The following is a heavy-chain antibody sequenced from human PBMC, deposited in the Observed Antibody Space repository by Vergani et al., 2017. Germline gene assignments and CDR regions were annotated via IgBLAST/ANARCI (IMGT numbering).Heavy chain of an antibody. CDR1: GYTFSNYY. Sequence: QVQVVQSGAEVKKSGASVKVSCKTSGYTFSNYYMHWVRQSPGQGLECMGIINPSGGHTNYEQKFQGRVTMTRDTSTSTVYMELSSLSSEDTAIYYCARGDYGILTGYRYWGQGTLVTVSA. V-gene: IGHV1-46*03. CDR2: INPSGGHT. J-gene: IGHJ4*02. CDR3: ARGDYGILTGYRY. D-gene: IGHD3-9*01.